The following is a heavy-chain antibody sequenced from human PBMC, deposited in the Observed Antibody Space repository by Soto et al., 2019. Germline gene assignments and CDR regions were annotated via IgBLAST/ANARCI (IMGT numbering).Heavy chain of an antibody. V-gene: IGHV4-30-4*01. Sequence: QVQLQESGPGLVKPSQTLSLTCTVSGGSISSGDYYWSWIRQPPGKGLQWIGYIYYSGSTYYNPYLKSRVTXXVXTXXNHFSLKLSSVTAADTAVYYCARNVYGGNSYLGDYWGQGTLVTVSS. D-gene: IGHD2-21*02. J-gene: IGHJ4*02. CDR2: IYYSGST. CDR3: ARNVYGGNSYLGDY. CDR1: GGSISSGDYY.